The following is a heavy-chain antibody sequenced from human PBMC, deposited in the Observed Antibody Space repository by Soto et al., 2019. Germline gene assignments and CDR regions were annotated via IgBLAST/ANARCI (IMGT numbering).Heavy chain of an antibody. CDR3: ASKQQLDIDY. CDR2: IYYSGST. V-gene: IGHV4-39*01. J-gene: IGHJ4*02. CDR1: GGSISSSSYY. D-gene: IGHD6-13*01. Sequence: TSETLSLTCTVSGGSISSSSYYWGWIRQPPGKGLEWIGSIYYSGSTYYNPSLKSRVTISVDTSKNQFSLKLSSVTAADTAVYYCASKQQLDIDYWGQGTLVTVSS.